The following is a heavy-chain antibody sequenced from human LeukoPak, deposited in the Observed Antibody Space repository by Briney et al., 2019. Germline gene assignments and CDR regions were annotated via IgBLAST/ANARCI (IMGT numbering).Heavy chain of an antibody. CDR1: GGSFSGYY. Sequence: SETLSLTCAVYGGSFSGYYWSWIRQPPGKGLEWIGEINHSGSTNYNPSLKSRVTISVDTSKNQFSLKLSSVTAADTAVYYCARERLKDFDYWGQGTLVTVSS. CDR3: ARERLKDFDY. J-gene: IGHJ4*02. D-gene: IGHD6-19*01. V-gene: IGHV4-34*01. CDR2: INHSGST.